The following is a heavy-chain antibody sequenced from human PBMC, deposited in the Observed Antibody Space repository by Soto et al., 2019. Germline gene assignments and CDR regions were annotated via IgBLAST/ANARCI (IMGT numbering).Heavy chain of an antibody. CDR1: GFTFINAW. D-gene: IGHD2-15*01. CDR3: TTDLYCSGGSCYRDDKSLFDY. V-gene: IGHV3-15*01. Sequence: GGSLRLSCAASGFTFINAWMICVRQSPFKGREWVVRIKSKTDGGTTDYAAPVKGRFTISRDDSKNTLYLQMNSLKTEDTAVYYCTTDLYCSGGSCYRDDKSLFDYWGQGTLVTVSS. CDR2: IKSKTDGGTT. J-gene: IGHJ4*02.